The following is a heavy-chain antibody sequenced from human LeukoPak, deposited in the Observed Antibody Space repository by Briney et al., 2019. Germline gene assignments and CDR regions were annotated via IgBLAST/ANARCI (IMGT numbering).Heavy chain of an antibody. J-gene: IGHJ4*02. D-gene: IGHD6-13*01. CDR3: ARDPLPAPGNSFDY. CDR2: INPNSGGT. V-gene: IGHV1-2*02. CDR1: GYTFTGYY. Sequence: ASVKVSCKASGYTFTGYYMHWVRQAPGQGLEWMGWINPNSGGTNYAQKFQGRVTMTRDTSISTAYMELSRLRSDDTAVYYCARDPLPAPGNSFDYWGQGTLVTVSS.